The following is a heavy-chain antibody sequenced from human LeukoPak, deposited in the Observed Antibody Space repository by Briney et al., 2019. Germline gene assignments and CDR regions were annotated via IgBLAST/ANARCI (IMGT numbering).Heavy chain of an antibody. CDR1: GFTFSSYG. J-gene: IGHJ3*02. CDR3: ARSWASHDAFDI. D-gene: IGHD3-16*01. V-gene: IGHV3-30*03. CDR2: ISYDGSNK. Sequence: GSLRLSCAASGFTFSSYGMHWVRQAPGKGLEWVAVISYDGSNKYYADSVKGRFTISRDNSKNTLYLQMNSLRAEDTAVYYCARSWASHDAFDIWGQGTMVTVSS.